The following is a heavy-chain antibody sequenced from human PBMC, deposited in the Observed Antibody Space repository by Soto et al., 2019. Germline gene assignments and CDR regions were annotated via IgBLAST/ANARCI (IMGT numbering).Heavy chain of an antibody. CDR2: IIPIFGTA. J-gene: IGHJ6*02. CDR3: ARRSYDISRGYYYGMDV. CDR1: GGTFSSYA. V-gene: IGHV1-69*06. Sequence: SVRVSCKXSGGTFSSYAISWVRQAPGQGLEWMGGIIPIFGTANYAQKFQGRVTITADKSTSTAYMELSSLRSEDTAVYYCARRSYDISRGYYYGMDVWGQGTTVTVSS. D-gene: IGHD3-9*01.